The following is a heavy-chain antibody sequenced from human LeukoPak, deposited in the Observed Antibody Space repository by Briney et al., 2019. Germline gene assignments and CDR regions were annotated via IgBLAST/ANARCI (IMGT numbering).Heavy chain of an antibody. CDR2: ISGSGGST. CDR3: AKGRDGYNYWDY. J-gene: IGHJ4*02. Sequence: GGSLRLSCAASGFTFSSYAMSWVRQAPGKGLEWVSVISGSGGSTYYADSVKGRFTISRDNSKNTLYLQMNSLRAEDTAVYYCAKGRDGYNYWDYWGQGTLVTVSS. CDR1: GFTFSSYA. V-gene: IGHV3-23*01. D-gene: IGHD5-24*01.